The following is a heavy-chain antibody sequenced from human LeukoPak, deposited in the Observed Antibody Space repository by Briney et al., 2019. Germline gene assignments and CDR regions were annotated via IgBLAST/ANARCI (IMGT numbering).Heavy chain of an antibody. J-gene: IGHJ3*02. Sequence: GGSLRLSCAASGFTFSSYSMNWVRQAPGKGLEWVSSISSSSSYIYYADSVKGRFTISRDNAKNSLYLQMNSLRAEDTAVYYCARGGFLEWFHAFDIWGQGTMVTVSS. CDR3: ARGGFLEWFHAFDI. CDR1: GFTFSSYS. CDR2: ISSSSSYI. V-gene: IGHV3-21*01. D-gene: IGHD3-3*01.